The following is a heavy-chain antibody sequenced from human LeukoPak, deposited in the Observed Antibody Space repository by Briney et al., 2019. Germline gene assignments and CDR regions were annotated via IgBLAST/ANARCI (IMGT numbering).Heavy chain of an antibody. CDR2: ISYDGSNK. Sequence: GRSLRLSCAASGFTFSSYGMHWVRQAPGKGLEWVAVISYDGSNKYYADSVKDRFTISRDNSKNTLYLQMNSLRAEDTAVYYCAKDHDYGDYVLDYWGQGTLVTVSS. V-gene: IGHV3-30*18. J-gene: IGHJ4*02. D-gene: IGHD4-17*01. CDR1: GFTFSSYG. CDR3: AKDHDYGDYVLDY.